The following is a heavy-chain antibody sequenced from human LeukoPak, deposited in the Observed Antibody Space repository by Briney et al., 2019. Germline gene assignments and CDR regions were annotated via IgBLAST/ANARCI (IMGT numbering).Heavy chain of an antibody. Sequence: GGSLRLSCAASGFTFSSHDMHWVRRAPGKGLEWVAIISNDGSYKNYADSVKGRYTVSRDNSDNTLFLQMSSLRVEDTAIYYCTNRRYLDYWGQGTLVTVSS. V-gene: IGHV3-30*18. CDR3: TNRRYLDY. J-gene: IGHJ4*02. CDR1: GFTFSSHD. D-gene: IGHD3-9*01. CDR2: ISNDGSYK.